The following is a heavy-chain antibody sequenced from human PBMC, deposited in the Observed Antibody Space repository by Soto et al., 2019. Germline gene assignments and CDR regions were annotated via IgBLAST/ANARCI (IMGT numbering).Heavy chain of an antibody. J-gene: IGHJ5*02. CDR2: LDGANGYT. V-gene: IGHV1-3*01. Sequence: QVQPVQSGAEVKQPGASVKLSGKTPTYSLNKYGLHWVRQAPGRSLEGMGWLDGANGYTQFSQKFEGRVTITRDTSAATTYMELTSLRSEYTAMYYCGRGKGAGAPIDRWGQGTLVTVSS. CDR1: TYSLNKYG. D-gene: IGHD1-26*01. CDR3: GRGKGAGAPIDR.